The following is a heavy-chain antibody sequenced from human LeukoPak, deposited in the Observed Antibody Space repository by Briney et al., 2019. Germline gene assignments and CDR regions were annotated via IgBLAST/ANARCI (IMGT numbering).Heavy chain of an antibody. CDR3: AKGVWFGEIDY. V-gene: IGHV3-30*18. D-gene: IGHD3-10*01. CDR2: ISYDGSNK. CDR1: GFTFSSYG. Sequence: GGSLRLSCAASGFTFSSYGMHWVRQAPGKGLEWVADISYDGSNKYYADSVKGRFTISRDNSKNTLYLQMNSLRAEDTAVYYCAKGVWFGEIDYWGQGTLVTVSS. J-gene: IGHJ4*02.